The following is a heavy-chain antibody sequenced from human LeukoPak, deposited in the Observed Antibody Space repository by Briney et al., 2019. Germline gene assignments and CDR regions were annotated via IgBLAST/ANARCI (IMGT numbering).Heavy chain of an antibody. D-gene: IGHD5-18*01. CDR1: GFTVSSNY. V-gene: IGHV3-66*01. CDR2: IYSGGST. Sequence: PGGSLRLSCAASGFTVSSNYMSWVRQAPGKGLEWVSVIYSGGSTYYADSVKGRFTISRDNSKNTLYLQMNSLRAEDTAVYYCAREVRNLPYSYALGHFDYWGQGTLVTVSS. J-gene: IGHJ4*02. CDR3: AREVRNLPYSYALGHFDY.